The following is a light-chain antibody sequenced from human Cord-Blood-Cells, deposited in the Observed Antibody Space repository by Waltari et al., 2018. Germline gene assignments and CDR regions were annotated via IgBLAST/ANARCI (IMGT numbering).Light chain of an antibody. J-gene: IGLJ3*02. CDR1: SSDVGGYNY. CDR3: SSYTSSSTWV. V-gene: IGLV2-14*01. CDR2: DVS. Sequence: QSALTQPASVSGSPGQSITISCTGTSSDVGGYNYVSCYQQHPRKAPKLMIYDVSKRPSGVSNRFSASKSGNTASLTISGLQAEDEADYYCSSYTSSSTWVFGGGTKLTVL.